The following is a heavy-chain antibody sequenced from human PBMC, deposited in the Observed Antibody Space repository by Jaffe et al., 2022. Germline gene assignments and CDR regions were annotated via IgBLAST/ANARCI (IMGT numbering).Heavy chain of an antibody. V-gene: IGHV3-48*03. CDR2: ISSSGSTI. CDR1: GFTFSSYE. J-gene: IGHJ4*02. CDR3: ARDETPYYYDSSGYYDY. Sequence: EVQLVESGGGLVQPGGSLRLSCAASGFTFSSYEMNWVRQAPGKGLEWVSYISSSGSTIYYADSVKGRFTISRDNAKNSLYLQMNSLRAEDTAVYYCARDETPYYYDSSGYYDYWGQGTLVTVSS. D-gene: IGHD3-22*01.